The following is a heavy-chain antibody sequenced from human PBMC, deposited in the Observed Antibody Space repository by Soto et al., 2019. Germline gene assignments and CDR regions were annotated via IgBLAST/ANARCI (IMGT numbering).Heavy chain of an antibody. D-gene: IGHD1-1*01. J-gene: IGHJ5*02. CDR3: AKSLDINWKNWFDP. Sequence: SETLSLICTVSGASISSYYWSWIRQPPGKGLEWIGYIYSSGSTTYTPSLKSRVTISVDTSKNQFSLELSSVTAADTAVYYCAKSLDINWKNWFDPWGQGTLVTVSS. CDR2: IYSSGST. V-gene: IGHV4-59*01. CDR1: GASISSYY.